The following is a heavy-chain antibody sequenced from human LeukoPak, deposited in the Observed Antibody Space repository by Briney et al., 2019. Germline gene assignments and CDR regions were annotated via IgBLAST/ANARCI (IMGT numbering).Heavy chain of an antibody. Sequence: SVKVSCKASGGTFSSYTISWVRQAPGQGLERMGRIIPILGIANYAQKFQGRVTITADKSTSTAYMELSSLRSEDTAVYYCARDPSGSREDAFDIWGQGTMVTVSS. CDR3: ARDPSGSREDAFDI. CDR1: GGTFSSYT. CDR2: IIPILGIA. D-gene: IGHD1-26*01. J-gene: IGHJ3*02. V-gene: IGHV1-69*04.